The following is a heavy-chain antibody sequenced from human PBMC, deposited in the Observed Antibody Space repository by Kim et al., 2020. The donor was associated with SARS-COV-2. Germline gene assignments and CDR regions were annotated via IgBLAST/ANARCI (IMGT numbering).Heavy chain of an antibody. J-gene: IGHJ5*02. Sequence: SDTLSLTCAVYGGSFSGYYWSWIRQPPGKGLEWIGEINHSGSTNYNPSLKSRVTISVDTSKNQFSLKLSSVTAADTAVYYCARAFMVRGVIFSYNWFDPWGQGTLVTVSS. V-gene: IGHV4-34*01. CDR2: INHSGST. CDR1: GGSFSGYY. CDR3: ARAFMVRGVIFSYNWFDP. D-gene: IGHD3-10*01.